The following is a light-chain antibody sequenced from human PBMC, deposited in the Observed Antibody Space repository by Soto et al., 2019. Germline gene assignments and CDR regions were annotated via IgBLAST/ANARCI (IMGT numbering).Light chain of an antibody. CDR2: EVS. V-gene: IGLV2-14*01. J-gene: IGLJ1*01. CDR1: SSDVGGYNY. Sequence: QSALTQPASVSGSPGQSITISCTGTSSDVGGYNYVSWYQHHPGKAPKLMIYEVSNRPSGLFNRFSGSKSGNTASLTISGLQAEDEADYYCSSFTSSSTYVFGTGTKLTVL. CDR3: SSFTSSSTYV.